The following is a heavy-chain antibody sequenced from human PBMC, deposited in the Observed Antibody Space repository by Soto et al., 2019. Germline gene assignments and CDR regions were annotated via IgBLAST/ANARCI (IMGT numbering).Heavy chain of an antibody. J-gene: IGHJ4*02. Sequence: QVQLVQSGAEVKKPGASVKVSCKASGYTFTSYGISWVRQAPGQGLEWMGWISAYNGNTNYAQKVQGRATMTTDTSTSTAYMGLRSLRSDDTAVYYGARDRDSSGWSAFDYWGQGTLVTVSS. D-gene: IGHD6-19*01. CDR1: GYTFTSYG. CDR3: ARDRDSSGWSAFDY. V-gene: IGHV1-18*04. CDR2: ISAYNGNT.